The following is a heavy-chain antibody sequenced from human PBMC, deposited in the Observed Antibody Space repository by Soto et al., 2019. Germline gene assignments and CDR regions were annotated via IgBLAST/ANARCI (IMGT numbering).Heavy chain of an antibody. Sequence: ASVKVSCKASGYTFTSYDINWVRQATGQGLEWMGWMNPNSGNTGYAQKFQGRVTMTRNTSISTAYMELSSLRSEDTAVYYCATFLYGDYVDFDYWGQGTLVTVSS. D-gene: IGHD4-17*01. J-gene: IGHJ4*02. V-gene: IGHV1-8*01. CDR3: ATFLYGDYVDFDY. CDR1: GYTFTSYD. CDR2: MNPNSGNT.